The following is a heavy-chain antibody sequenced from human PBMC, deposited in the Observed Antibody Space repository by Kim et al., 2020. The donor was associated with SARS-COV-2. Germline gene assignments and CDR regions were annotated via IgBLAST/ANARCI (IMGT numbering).Heavy chain of an antibody. CDR1: GFTFSSYD. CDR3: ARDLGYSSSWYSDGMDV. CDR2: IGTAGDT. Sequence: GGSLRLSCAASGFTFSSYDMHWVRQATGKGLEWVSAIGTAGDTYYPGSVKGRFTISRENAKNSLYLQMNSLRAGDTAVYYCARDLGYSSSWYSDGMDVWGQGTTVTVSS. V-gene: IGHV3-13*04. J-gene: IGHJ6*02. D-gene: IGHD6-13*01.